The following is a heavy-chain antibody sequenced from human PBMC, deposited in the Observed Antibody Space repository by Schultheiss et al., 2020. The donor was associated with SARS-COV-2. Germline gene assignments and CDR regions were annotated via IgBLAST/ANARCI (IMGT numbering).Heavy chain of an antibody. CDR1: GYSFTSYW. CDR3: ARNLRSSWYGVVWFDP. CDR2: IYPGDSDT. V-gene: IGHV5-51*01. D-gene: IGHD6-13*01. J-gene: IGHJ5*02. Sequence: GESLKISCKGSGYSFTSYWIGWVRQMPGKGLEWMGIIYPGDSDTKYSPSFQGQVTISADKSISTAYLQWSSLKASDTAMYYCARNLRSSWYGVVWFDPWGQGTLVTVS.